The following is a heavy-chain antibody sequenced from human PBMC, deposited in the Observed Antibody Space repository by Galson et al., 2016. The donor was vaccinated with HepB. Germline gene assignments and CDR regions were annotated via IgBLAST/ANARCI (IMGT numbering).Heavy chain of an antibody. CDR3: ATYYSGIYGVVIRNAFHI. CDR1: GVIFSSYA. J-gene: IGHJ3*02. Sequence: SVKVSCKASGVIFSSYAFTWVRQAPGPGLEWMGEIIPIFGTTNYAQNFQDRVTITADESTSSAYMELSSLRFEDTAIYFCATYYSGIYGVVIRNAFHIWGQGTTVTVSS. D-gene: IGHD1-26*01. V-gene: IGHV1-69*13. CDR2: IIPIFGTT.